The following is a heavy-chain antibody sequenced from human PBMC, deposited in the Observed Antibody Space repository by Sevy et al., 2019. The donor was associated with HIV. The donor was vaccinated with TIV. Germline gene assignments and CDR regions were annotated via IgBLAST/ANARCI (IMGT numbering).Heavy chain of an antibody. CDR1: GYTFTSYY. D-gene: IGHD3-22*01. CDR2: INPSGGST. J-gene: IGHJ3*02. CDR3: ARTPTYYYDSSGHDAFDI. Sequence: ASVKVSCKASGYTFTSYYMHWVRQAPGQGLEWMGIINPSGGSTSYAKKFQGRVTMTRDTSTSTVYMELSSLRSEDTAVYYCARTPTYYYDSSGHDAFDIWGQGTMVTVSS. V-gene: IGHV1-46*01.